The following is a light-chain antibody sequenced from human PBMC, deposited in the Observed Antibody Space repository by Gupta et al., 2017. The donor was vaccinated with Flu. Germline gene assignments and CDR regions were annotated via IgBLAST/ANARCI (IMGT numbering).Light chain of an antibody. CDR2: VGS. CDR1: QRLLHSNGYNY. Sequence: DIVMLQSPHSLPVTPGEPPSISSRPSQRLLHSNGYNYLYWYLQKPGQSPQRLIYVGSNRGSGVTDRFSGSGSGTDFTLKISRVEAKDGGVYYCRQALQTPRTFGQGTKVEIK. J-gene: IGKJ1*01. CDR3: RQALQTPRT. V-gene: IGKV2-28*01.